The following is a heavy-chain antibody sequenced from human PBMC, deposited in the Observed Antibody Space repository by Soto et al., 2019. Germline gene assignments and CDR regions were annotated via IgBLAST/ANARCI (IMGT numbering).Heavy chain of an antibody. J-gene: IGHJ6*02. V-gene: IGHV3-23*01. D-gene: IGHD5-12*01. CDR1: GFTFSSYA. Sequence: GGSLRLSCAASGFTFSSYAMSWVRQAPGKGLEWVSAISGSGVSTYYADSVKGRFTISRDNSKNTLYLQMNSLRAEDTAVYYCAQEMWTAWLQGNYYYYGMDVWGPGTTVTVFS. CDR3: AQEMWTAWLQGNYYYYGMDV. CDR2: ISGSGVST.